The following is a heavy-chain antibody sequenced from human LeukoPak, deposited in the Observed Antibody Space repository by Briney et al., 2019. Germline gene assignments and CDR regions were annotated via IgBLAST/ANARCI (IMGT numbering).Heavy chain of an antibody. CDR2: ISSSGSTI. Sequence: GGSLRLXCAASGFTFSSYEMNWVRQAPGKELEWVSYISSSGSTIYYADSVKGRFTISRDNAKNSLYLQMNSLRAEDTAVYYCARVVVRAVTGWPEYFQHWGQGTLVTVSS. D-gene: IGHD4-17*01. J-gene: IGHJ1*01. CDR1: GFTFSSYE. V-gene: IGHV3-48*03. CDR3: ARVVVRAVTGWPEYFQH.